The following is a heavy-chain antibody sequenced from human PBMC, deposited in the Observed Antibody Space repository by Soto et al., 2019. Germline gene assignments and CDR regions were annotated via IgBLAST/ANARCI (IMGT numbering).Heavy chain of an antibody. CDR1: GFTFSSYS. CDR2: ISSSSSTI. V-gene: IGHV3-48*01. J-gene: IGHJ6*02. D-gene: IGHD3-10*01. Sequence: PGGSLRLACATSGFTFSSYSMKWVRQAPGKGLEWVSYISSSSSTIYYADSVKGRFTISRDNAKNSLYLQMNSLRAEDTAVYYCARGFITMVRGVKYGMDVWGQGTTVTVSS. CDR3: ARGFITMVRGVKYGMDV.